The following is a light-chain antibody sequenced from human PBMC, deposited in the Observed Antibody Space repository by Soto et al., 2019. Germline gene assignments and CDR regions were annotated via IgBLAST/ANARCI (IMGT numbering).Light chain of an antibody. J-gene: IGKJ5*01. CDR1: QSVSSSY. V-gene: IGKV3-20*01. Sequence: EIVFTQAPGTLYLSPGERATLSCRASQSVSSSYLAWYQQKPGQAPGFLIYGTSSRAAGIPDRFSGSGSGTDFSLTISRLEPEYFAVYYCQQYGSSPITFGQGTRLEIK. CDR3: QQYGSSPIT. CDR2: GTS.